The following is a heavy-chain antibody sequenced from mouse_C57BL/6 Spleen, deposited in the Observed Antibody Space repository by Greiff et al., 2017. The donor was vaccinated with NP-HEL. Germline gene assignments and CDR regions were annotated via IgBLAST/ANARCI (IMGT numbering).Heavy chain of an antibody. D-gene: IGHD1-1*01. V-gene: IGHV1-26*01. CDR2: INPKNGGT. CDR1: GYTFTDYY. Sequence: VQLQQSGPELVKPGASVKISCKASGYTFTDYYMNWVKQSHGKSLEWIGDINPKNGGTSYNQKFKGKATLTVDKSSSTAYMELRSLTSVDSAVYYCAIGVIYYYGSRGAMDYWGQGTSVTVSA. CDR3: AIGVIYYYGSRGAMDY. J-gene: IGHJ4*01.